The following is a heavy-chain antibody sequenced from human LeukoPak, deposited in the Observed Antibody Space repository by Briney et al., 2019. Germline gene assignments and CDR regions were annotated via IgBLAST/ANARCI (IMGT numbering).Heavy chain of an antibody. CDR2: IYWNDDK. Sequence: SGPTLVNPTQTLTLTCTFSGFSLSTSGVGVGWIRQPPGKALEWLALIYWNDDKRYSPSLKSRLTITKDTSKNQVVLTMTNMDPVDTATYYCAHRRVLRFVEWFRAGFAFDIWGQGTMVTVSS. D-gene: IGHD3-3*01. V-gene: IGHV2-5*01. CDR1: GFSLSTSGVG. J-gene: IGHJ3*02. CDR3: AHRRVLRFVEWFRAGFAFDI.